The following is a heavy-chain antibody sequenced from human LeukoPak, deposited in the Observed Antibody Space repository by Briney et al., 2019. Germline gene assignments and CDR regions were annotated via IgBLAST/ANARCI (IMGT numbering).Heavy chain of an antibody. CDR1: GFTFSSYA. D-gene: IGHD2-21*02. CDR3: AKAYCGGDCYSELDY. Sequence: GGSLRLSCAASGFTFSSYAMSWVRQAPGKGLEWVSAISGSGGSTYYADSVKGRFTISRDNSKNTLYLQMNSLRAEDTAVYYCAKAYCGGDCYSELDYWGQGTLVTVSS. CDR2: ISGSGGST. J-gene: IGHJ4*02. V-gene: IGHV3-23*01.